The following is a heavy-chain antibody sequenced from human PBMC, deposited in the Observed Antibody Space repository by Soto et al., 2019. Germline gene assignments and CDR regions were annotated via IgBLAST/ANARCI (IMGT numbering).Heavy chain of an antibody. V-gene: IGHV2-5*02. D-gene: IGHD3-3*01. CDR2: SYWDDAK. CDR1: GFSLSTSGVG. J-gene: IGHJ5*02. Sequence: QITVKESGPTLVKPTQTLTLTCTFSGFSLSTSGVGVVWIRQPPGKALEWLALSYWDDAKRYSPSLRSRLTNTKDTSKNQVLLTMTNMGPMDTGTYYCAYAYDFLSGTNWFDPWGQGTLVTVSS. CDR3: AYAYDFLSGTNWFDP.